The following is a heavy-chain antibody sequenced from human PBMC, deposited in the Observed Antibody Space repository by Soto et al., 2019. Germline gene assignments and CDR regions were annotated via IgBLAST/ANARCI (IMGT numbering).Heavy chain of an antibody. CDR1: EGTFSNYA. V-gene: IGHV1-69*01. CDR2: VIPLFGTT. J-gene: IGHJ4*02. D-gene: IGHD4-17*01. Sequence: QVQLVQSGAEVKKPGSSVMVSCKASEGTFSNYAISWVRQAPGQGLEWMGGVIPLFGTTNYAQKFQGRVTITADESTTTAYMELISLTSEDTAVYFCARDHSIYGDYAVKGLRDWGQGVLVTVSS. CDR3: ARDHSIYGDYAVKGLRD.